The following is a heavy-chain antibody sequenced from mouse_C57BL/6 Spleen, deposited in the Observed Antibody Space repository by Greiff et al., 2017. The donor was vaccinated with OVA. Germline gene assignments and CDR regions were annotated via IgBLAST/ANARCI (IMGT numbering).Heavy chain of an antibody. CDR1: GYTFTSYW. D-gene: IGHD3-2*02. V-gene: IGHV1-53*01. Sequence: QVQLQQPGTELVQPGASVKLSCKASGYTFTSYWMHWVKQRPGQGLEWIGNINPSNGGTNYNEKFKSKATLTVDKSSSTAYMQLSSLTSEDSAAYYCAGGDAGYYAMDYWGQGTSVTVSS. CDR3: AGGDAGYYAMDY. CDR2: INPSNGGT. J-gene: IGHJ4*01.